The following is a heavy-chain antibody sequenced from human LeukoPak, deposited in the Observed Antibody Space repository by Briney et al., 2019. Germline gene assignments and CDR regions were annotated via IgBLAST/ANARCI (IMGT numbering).Heavy chain of an antibody. CDR2: IYYSGST. CDR3: ARHLSRYSGSFNFDY. J-gene: IGHJ4*02. V-gene: IGHV4-59*08. Sequence: SETLSLTCTVSGGSISSYYWSWIRQPPGKGLEWIGHIYYSGSTNYNPSLKSRVTISVDTSKNQFSLKLSSVTAADTAVYYCARHLSRYSGSFNFDYWGQGTLVTVSS. D-gene: IGHD1-26*01. CDR1: GGSISSYY.